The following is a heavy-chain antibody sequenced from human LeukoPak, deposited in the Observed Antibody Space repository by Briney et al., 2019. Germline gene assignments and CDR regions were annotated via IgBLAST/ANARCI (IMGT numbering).Heavy chain of an antibody. Sequence: PGESLRLSCAASEFTFSSFWMHWVRQAPGKGLVWVSRINNDGSDIRYADSVKGRFTISRDNAKNTLYLQMNSLRAEDTAVYYCAARDRGRGILDYWGQGTLVTVSS. V-gene: IGHV3-74*01. CDR2: INNDGSDI. CDR1: EFTFSSFW. J-gene: IGHJ4*02. D-gene: IGHD6-13*01. CDR3: AARDRGRGILDY.